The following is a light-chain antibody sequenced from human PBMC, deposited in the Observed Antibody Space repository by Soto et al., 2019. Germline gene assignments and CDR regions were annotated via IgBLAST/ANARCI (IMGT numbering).Light chain of an antibody. V-gene: IGKV1-27*01. CDR1: QGISNY. J-gene: IGKJ1*01. Sequence: DIPMTQSPSSLSTSVGDRVTITCRASQGISNYFAWYQQKPGKVPKLLIYAASTLQSGVPSRFSGSGSGTDFTLTISSLQPEDVATYYCQKYNSAPWTFGQGTKVEIK. CDR2: AAS. CDR3: QKYNSAPWT.